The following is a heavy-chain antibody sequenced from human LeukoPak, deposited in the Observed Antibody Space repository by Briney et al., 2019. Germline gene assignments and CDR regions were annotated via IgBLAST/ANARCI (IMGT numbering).Heavy chain of an antibody. Sequence: TGGSLRLSCAASGFTFSSYGMPWVRQAPGKGLEWVAVISYDGSNKYYADSVKGRFTISRDNSKNTLYLQMNSLRAEDTAVYYCAKDARHRIVGARKAFDIWGQGTMVTVSS. D-gene: IGHD1-26*01. V-gene: IGHV3-30*18. J-gene: IGHJ3*02. CDR3: AKDARHRIVGARKAFDI. CDR1: GFTFSSYG. CDR2: ISYDGSNK.